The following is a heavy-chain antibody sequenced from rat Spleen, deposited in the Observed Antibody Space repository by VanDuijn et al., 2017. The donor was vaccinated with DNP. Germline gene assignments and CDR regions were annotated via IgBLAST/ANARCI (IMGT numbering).Heavy chain of an antibody. J-gene: IGHJ3*01. CDR3: ARVFMDWFAY. CDR1: GFNFNDHW. CDR2: ITNTGGST. D-gene: IGHD1-6*01. Sequence: EVKLVESGGGLVQPGRSLKLSCAASGFNFNDHWMGWVRQAPGKGLEWVASITNTGGSTYYPDSVKGRFTISRDNAKNTLYLQMDSLRSEDAATYFCARVFMDWFAYWGQGTLVTVSS. V-gene: IGHV5-31*01.